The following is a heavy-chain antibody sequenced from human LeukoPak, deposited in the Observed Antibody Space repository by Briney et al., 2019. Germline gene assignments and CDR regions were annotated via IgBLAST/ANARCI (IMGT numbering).Heavy chain of an antibody. CDR3: ARGGSYSSVDY. V-gene: IGHV1-18*01. CDR2: ISPYNGNT. Sequence: ASVKVSCKASGYTFTSYGISWVRQAPGQGLECMGWISPYNGNTNYSQKFQGRVTMTTDTSTSTAYMELSRLRSDDTAVYYCARGGSYSSVDYWGQGTLVTVSS. J-gene: IGHJ4*02. CDR1: GYTFTSYG. D-gene: IGHD1-26*01.